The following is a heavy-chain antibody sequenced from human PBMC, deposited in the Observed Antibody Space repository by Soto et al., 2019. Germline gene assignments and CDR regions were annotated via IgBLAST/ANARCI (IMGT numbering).Heavy chain of an antibody. Sequence: GASVKVSCKASGVTFNRQDMRWVRQAPVQGLEWMGWIIPMFGTPHYEEKFQDRVTITADESTGTAYLELSSLTSEDTAVYYCATSEGRDRYTFDYWGPGTLVTASS. CDR3: ATSEGRDRYTFDY. J-gene: IGHJ4*01. V-gene: IGHV1-69*13. CDR1: GVTFNRQD. CDR2: IIPMFGTP. D-gene: IGHD1-26*01.